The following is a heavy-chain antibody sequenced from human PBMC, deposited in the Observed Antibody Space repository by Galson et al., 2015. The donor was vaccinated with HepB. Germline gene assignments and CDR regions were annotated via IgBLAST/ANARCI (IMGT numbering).Heavy chain of an antibody. Sequence: SVKVSCKASGYTFTTYAVSWVRQAPGQGLEWMGRISAYNGYTDYAQKHQGRVTMTTDTSTSTAYMELRSLRSDDTAVYYCARDNYSVAVAAFDYWGQGTLVTVSS. J-gene: IGHJ4*02. CDR3: ARDNYSVAVAAFDY. CDR1: GYTFTTYA. V-gene: IGHV1-18*01. CDR2: ISAYNGYT. D-gene: IGHD6-19*01.